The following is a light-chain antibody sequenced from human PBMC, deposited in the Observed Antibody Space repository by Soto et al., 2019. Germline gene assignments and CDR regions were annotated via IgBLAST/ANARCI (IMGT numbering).Light chain of an antibody. J-gene: IGKJ4*01. CDR3: HQRAHWPLS. CDR1: QGISRF. V-gene: IGKV3-11*01. Sequence: EIVLTQSPATLSLSPGDRATLSCRASQGISRFLAWYQQKPGQVPRLLIYDASSRAVGVPSRFSGSGSGTDFTLNISGLEPEDFAMYYCHQRAHWPLSFGGGTKIEIK. CDR2: DAS.